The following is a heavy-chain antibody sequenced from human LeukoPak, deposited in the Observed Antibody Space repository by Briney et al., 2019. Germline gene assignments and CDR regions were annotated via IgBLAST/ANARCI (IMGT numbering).Heavy chain of an antibody. CDR1: GYTFTSYG. CDR2: ISAYNGNT. D-gene: IGHD6-13*01. V-gene: IGHV1-18*01. CDR3: ARDGDGSSWYYYYYGMDV. Sequence: GASVKVSCKASGYTFTSYGISWVRRAPGQGLEWMGWISAYNGNTNYAQKLQGRVTMTTDTSTSTAYMELRSLRSDDTAAYYCARDGDGSSWYYYYYGMDVWGQGTTVTVSS. J-gene: IGHJ6*02.